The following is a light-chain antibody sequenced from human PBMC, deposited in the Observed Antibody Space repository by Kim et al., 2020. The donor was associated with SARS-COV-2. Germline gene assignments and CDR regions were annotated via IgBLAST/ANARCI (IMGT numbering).Light chain of an antibody. V-gene: IGLV4-69*01. J-gene: IGLJ1*01. Sequence: SVKLTCTLSSGHSSYAIAWHQQQPEKGPRYLMKLNSDGSHRKGDGIPDRFSGSSSGAERYLTISSLQSEDEADYYWQTWGTGIHVFGTGTKVTVL. CDR2: LNSDGSH. CDR3: QTWGTGIHV. CDR1: SGHSSYA.